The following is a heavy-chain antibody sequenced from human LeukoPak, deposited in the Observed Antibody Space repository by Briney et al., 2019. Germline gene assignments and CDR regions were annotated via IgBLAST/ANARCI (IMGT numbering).Heavy chain of an antibody. D-gene: IGHD5-18*01. V-gene: IGHV4-59*08. CDR3: ARHSGVQLWNPNWFDP. Sequence: PSETLSLTCTVSGGSISSYYWSWIRQPLGKGLEWIGFIYYSGSTNYNPSLKSRVTISVDTSKNQFSLKLSSVTAADTAVYYCARHSGVQLWNPNWFDPWGQGTLVTVSS. CDR2: IYYSGST. J-gene: IGHJ5*02. CDR1: GGSISSYY.